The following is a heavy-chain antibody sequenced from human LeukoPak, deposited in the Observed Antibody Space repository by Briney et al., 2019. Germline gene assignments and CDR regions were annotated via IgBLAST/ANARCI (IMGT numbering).Heavy chain of an antibody. J-gene: IGHJ2*01. CDR3: AKDRYLIAVAGTPNFDL. D-gene: IGHD6-19*01. V-gene: IGHV3-30*02. Sequence: PGGSLRLSCAASGFPFSDYVMHWVRQAPGKGLEWVSVIRYDGNNKYYADSVKGRFTISRDNSKNTLYLQMNSLESEDTAVYYCAKDRYLIAVAGTPNFDLWGRGTLVTVSS. CDR2: IRYDGNNK. CDR1: GFPFSDYV.